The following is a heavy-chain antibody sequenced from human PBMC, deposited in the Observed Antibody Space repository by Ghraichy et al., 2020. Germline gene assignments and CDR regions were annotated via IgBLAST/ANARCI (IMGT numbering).Heavy chain of an antibody. J-gene: IGHJ6*02. D-gene: IGHD2-2*01. CDR3: ARDSVVPAATFYYYYGMDV. Sequence: GESLNISCAASGFTVSSNYMSWVRQAPGKGLEWVSVIYSGGSTYYADSVKGRFTISRDNSKNTLYLQMNSLRAEDTAVYYCARDSVVPAATFYYYYGMDVWGQGTTVTVSS. V-gene: IGHV3-53*01. CDR1: GFTVSSNY. CDR2: IYSGGST.